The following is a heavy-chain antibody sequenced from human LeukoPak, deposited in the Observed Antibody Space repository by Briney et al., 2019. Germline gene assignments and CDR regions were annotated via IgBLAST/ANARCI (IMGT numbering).Heavy chain of an antibody. D-gene: IGHD2-15*01. V-gene: IGHV3-23*01. CDR1: GFTFSSYA. CDR2: ISGSGGST. Sequence: GGSLRLSCAASGFTFSSYAMSWVRQAPGKGLEWVSAISGSGGSTYYADSVKGRFTFSRDNSKNTLYLQMNSLRAEDTAVYYCAKDCGCGGSCRYNWFDPWGQGTLVTVSS. J-gene: IGHJ5*02. CDR3: AKDCGCGGSCRYNWFDP.